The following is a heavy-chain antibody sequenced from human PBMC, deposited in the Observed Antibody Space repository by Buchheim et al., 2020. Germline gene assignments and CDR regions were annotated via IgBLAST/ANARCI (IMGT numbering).Heavy chain of an antibody. J-gene: IGHJ6*02. Sequence: EVQLVESGGGLVQPGGSLRLSCAASGFTFSSYWMHWVRQAPGKGLVWVSRINSDGSSTSYAYSVKGRFTISRDNAKNTLYLQMNSLRAEDTAVYYCARVNYYYDSSGNYYYGMDVWGQGTT. CDR3: ARVNYYYDSSGNYYYGMDV. CDR1: GFTFSSYW. D-gene: IGHD3-22*01. CDR2: INSDGSST. V-gene: IGHV3-74*01.